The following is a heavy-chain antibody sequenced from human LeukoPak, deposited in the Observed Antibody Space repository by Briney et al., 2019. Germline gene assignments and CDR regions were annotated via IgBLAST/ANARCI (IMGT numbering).Heavy chain of an antibody. CDR1: GGSISTAY. CDR2: IHYSGIT. V-gene: IGHV4-59*08. J-gene: IGHJ5*02. CDR3: ASWLFYPSGDWFDP. D-gene: IGHD2/OR15-2a*01. Sequence: SEALSLTCSVSGGSISTAYWSWIRQPPGKGLEWIGNIHYSGITNYNSSLKSRVSISVDTSKNQFSLKLSSVTAADTAVYYCASWLFYPSGDWFDPWGQGTLVTVSS.